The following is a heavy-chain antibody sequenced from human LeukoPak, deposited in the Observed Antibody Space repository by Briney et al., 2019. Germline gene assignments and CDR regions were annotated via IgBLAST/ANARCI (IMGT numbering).Heavy chain of an antibody. CDR1: GYTFTSYG. CDR2: ISAYNGNT. V-gene: IGHV1-18*01. Sequence: GASVKVSCKASGYTFTSYGISWVRQAPGQGLEWMGWISAYNGNTNYAQKLRGRVTMTTDTSTSTAYMELRSLRSDNTAVYYCARVRRDEDQTYYYYYYYMDVWGKGTTVTVSS. CDR3: ARVRRDEDQTYYYYYYYMDV. J-gene: IGHJ6*03. D-gene: IGHD2-2*01.